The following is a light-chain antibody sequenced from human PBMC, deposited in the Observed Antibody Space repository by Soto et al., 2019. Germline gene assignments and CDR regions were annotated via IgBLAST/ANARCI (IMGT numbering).Light chain of an antibody. Sequence: DIQMTQSPPTLSASVGDRVTITCRASQSISSWLAWFQQKPGKAPKLLIYDASNLQSGGPSRFSGSGSGTEFPLTISSLRPDDCATYYCRQFCSYSVTFGQGTKVQIK. V-gene: IGKV1-5*01. CDR1: QSISSW. CDR2: DAS. CDR3: RQFCSYSVT. J-gene: IGKJ1*01.